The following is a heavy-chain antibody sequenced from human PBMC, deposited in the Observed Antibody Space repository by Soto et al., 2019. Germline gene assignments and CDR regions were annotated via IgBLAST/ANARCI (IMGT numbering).Heavy chain of an antibody. J-gene: IGHJ4*02. V-gene: IGHV3-9*01. D-gene: IGHD6-19*01. CDR2: ISWNSGSI. Sequence: PGGSLRLSCAASGFTFDVYAMHWVRQAPGKGLEWVSGISWNSGSIGYADSVKGRFTISRDNAKNSLYLQMNSLRAEDTALYYCAKDRGIAVAGTIDYWGQGTLVTVSS. CDR3: AKDRGIAVAGTIDY. CDR1: GFTFDVYA.